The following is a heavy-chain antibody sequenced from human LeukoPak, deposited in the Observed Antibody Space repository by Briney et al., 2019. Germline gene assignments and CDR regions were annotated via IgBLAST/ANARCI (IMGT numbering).Heavy chain of an antibody. CDR3: ARHVTGELDY. Sequence: GGSLRLSCAASGFTFSSYAMHWVRQAPGKGLEYVSAIRSDGGSTYYADSVKGRFTISRDNAKNSLYLQMNSLRAEDTAVYYCARHVTGELDYWGQGTLVTVSS. V-gene: IGHV3-64*04. J-gene: IGHJ4*02. D-gene: IGHD7-27*01. CDR2: IRSDGGST. CDR1: GFTFSSYA.